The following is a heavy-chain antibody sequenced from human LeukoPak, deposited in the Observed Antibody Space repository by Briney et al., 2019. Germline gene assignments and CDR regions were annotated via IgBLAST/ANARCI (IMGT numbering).Heavy chain of an antibody. CDR1: GFTFSSYG. Sequence: PGGSLRLSCAASGFTFSSYGMHWVRQAPGKGLEWVSALGGSGINTYYADSVKGRFTISRDNSKNTLYLQMNSLRAEDTAVYYCARSLQVAGTVDYWGQGTLVTVSS. J-gene: IGHJ4*02. CDR3: ARSLQVAGTVDY. CDR2: LGGSGINT. V-gene: IGHV3-NL1*01. D-gene: IGHD6-19*01.